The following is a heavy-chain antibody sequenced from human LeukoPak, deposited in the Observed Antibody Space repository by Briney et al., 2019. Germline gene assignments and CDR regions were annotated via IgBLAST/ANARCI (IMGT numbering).Heavy chain of an antibody. CDR3: TTQNFDFWSGYSH. V-gene: IGHV3-15*01. CDR2: IKSKTVGGTT. J-gene: IGHJ4*02. CDR1: GINFSNAW. D-gene: IGHD3-3*01. Sequence: GGSLRLSCGASGINFSNAWMSWVRQAPGKGLEWVGRIKSKTVGGTTDYAAPVKGRFTISRDDSKNTLYLQMNSLKTEDTAVYYYTTQNFDFWSGYSHRGQGTLVTVSS.